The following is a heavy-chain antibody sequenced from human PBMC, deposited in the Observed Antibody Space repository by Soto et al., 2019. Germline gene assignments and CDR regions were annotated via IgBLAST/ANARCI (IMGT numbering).Heavy chain of an antibody. CDR1: GGSISSSSYY. V-gene: IGHV4-39*01. J-gene: IGHJ4*02. Sequence: TSETLSLTCTVSGGSISSSSYYWGWIRQPPGKGLEWIGSIYYSGSTYYNPSLKSQVTISVDTSKNQFSLKLSSVTAADTAVYYCARDMRPFDYWGQGTLVTVSS. CDR2: IYYSGST. D-gene: IGHD2-15*01. CDR3: ARDMRPFDY.